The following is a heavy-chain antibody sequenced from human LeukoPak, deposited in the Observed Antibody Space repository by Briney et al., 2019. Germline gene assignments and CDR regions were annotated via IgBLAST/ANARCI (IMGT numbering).Heavy chain of an antibody. CDR3: AKYGCSGGSCYSKFDY. J-gene: IGHJ4*02. D-gene: IGHD2-15*01. CDR2: ISGSGGST. V-gene: IGHV3-23*01. CDR1: GFTFGSYA. Sequence: GGSLRLSCAASGFTFGSYAMSWVRQAPGKGLEWVSAISGSGGSTYYADSVKGRFTISRDNSKNTLYLQMNSLRAEDTAVYYCAKYGCSGGSCYSKFDYWGQGTLVTVSS.